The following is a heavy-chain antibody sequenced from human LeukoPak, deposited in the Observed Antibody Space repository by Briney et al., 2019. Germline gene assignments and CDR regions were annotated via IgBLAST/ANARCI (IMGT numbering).Heavy chain of an antibody. J-gene: IGHJ4*02. V-gene: IGHV3-7*03. CDR1: GFTFSNDG. CDR3: AKDWGGY. CDR2: IKQDGGEK. D-gene: IGHD3-16*01. Sequence: GGSLRLSCAASGFTFSNDGMSWVRQAPGQGLEWVAVIKQDGGEKYYVDSVKGRFTISRDNAKSSLYLQMNSLRAEDTAVYYCAKDWGGYWGQGTLVTVSS.